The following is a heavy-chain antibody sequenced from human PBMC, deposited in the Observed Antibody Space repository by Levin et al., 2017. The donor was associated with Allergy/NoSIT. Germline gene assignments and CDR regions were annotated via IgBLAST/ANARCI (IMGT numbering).Heavy chain of an antibody. V-gene: IGHV3-23*01. CDR2: ISVSGGTT. CDR3: AKDDGASLKDSLDY. D-gene: IGHD1-26*01. CDR1: GFTLSTYA. Sequence: GESLKISCAASGFTLSTYAMSWVRQAPGKGLEWVSSISVSGGTTYYADSVKDRFTISRDNSKNTLYLQMNSLRAEDTALYYCAKDDGASLKDSLDYWGQGALVTVSS. J-gene: IGHJ4*02.